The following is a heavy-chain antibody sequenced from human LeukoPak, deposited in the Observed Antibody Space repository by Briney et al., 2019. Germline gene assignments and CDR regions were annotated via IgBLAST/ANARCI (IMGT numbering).Heavy chain of an antibody. J-gene: IGHJ4*02. V-gene: IGHV3-30-3*01. D-gene: IGHD4-17*01. CDR2: ISYDGSKK. Sequence: AGGSLRLSCAASGFTFSSYAMHWVRQAPGKGLEWVAVISYDGSKKYYADSVKGRFTISRDNSKNTLYLQMNSLRAEDTAVYYCARDDYGDYEALDYWGQGTLVTVSS. CDR3: ARDDYGDYEALDY. CDR1: GFTFSSYA.